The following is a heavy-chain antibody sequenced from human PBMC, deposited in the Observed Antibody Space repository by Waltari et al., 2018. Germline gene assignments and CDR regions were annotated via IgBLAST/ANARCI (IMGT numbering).Heavy chain of an antibody. D-gene: IGHD3-10*01. CDR3: ARRDKYYGSGTPRGWFDP. Sequence: QLQLQESGPGLVKPSETLSLTCTVSGGSISSSSYYWGWIRQPPGKGLGWIGSIYYSGSTYYNPSRKSRVTISVDTSKNQFSLNLSSVTAADAAVYYCARRDKYYGSGTPRGWFDPWGQGTLVTVSS. CDR1: GGSISSSSYY. J-gene: IGHJ5*02. V-gene: IGHV4-39*01. CDR2: IYYSGST.